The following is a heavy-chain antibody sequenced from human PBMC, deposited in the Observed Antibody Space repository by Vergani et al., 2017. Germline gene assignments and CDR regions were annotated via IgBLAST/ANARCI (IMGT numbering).Heavy chain of an antibody. Sequence: QVQLQESGPGLVKPSETLSLTCTVSGGSISSYYWSWIRQPPGKGLEWIGYIYYSGSTNYNPSLKSRVTISVDTSKNQFSLKLSSVTAADTAVYYCARGLRYYDSSGYLDAFDIWGQGTMVTVPS. CDR1: GGSISSYY. V-gene: IGHV4-59*12. CDR3: ARGLRYYDSSGYLDAFDI. D-gene: IGHD3-22*01. J-gene: IGHJ3*02. CDR2: IYYSGST.